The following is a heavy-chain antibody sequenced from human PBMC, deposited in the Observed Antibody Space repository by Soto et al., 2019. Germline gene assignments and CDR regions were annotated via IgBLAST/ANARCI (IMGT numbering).Heavy chain of an antibody. CDR3: AKAAGYDILTGYYSYYGMDV. CDR1: GFTFSSYA. D-gene: IGHD3-9*01. CDR2: ISGSGGST. Sequence: EVQLLESGGGLVQPGGSLRLSCAASGFTFSSYAMSWVRQAPGKGLEWVSAISGSGGSTYYADSVKGRFTISRDNSKNTLDLQMNSLRAEDTAVYYCAKAAGYDILTGYYSYYGMDVWGQGTTVTVSS. V-gene: IGHV3-23*01. J-gene: IGHJ6*02.